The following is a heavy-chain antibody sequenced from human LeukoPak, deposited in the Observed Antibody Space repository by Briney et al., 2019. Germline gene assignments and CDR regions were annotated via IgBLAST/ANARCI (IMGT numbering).Heavy chain of an antibody. Sequence: GGSLRLSCIGSRFALNDYGMHWVRQAPGRGLEGVAVFSADGTERRYADSLKGRFTISRDNAKNTLFLQMSSLKTEDTAVYYCAKGSSAYGHPTSPLFDFWGQGTLVTVSS. CDR3: AKGSSAYGHPTSPLFDF. CDR2: FSADGTER. D-gene: IGHD3-22*01. CDR1: RFALNDYG. V-gene: IGHV3-30*18. J-gene: IGHJ4*02.